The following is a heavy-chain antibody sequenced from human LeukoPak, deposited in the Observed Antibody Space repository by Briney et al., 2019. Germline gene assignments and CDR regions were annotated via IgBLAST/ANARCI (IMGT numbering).Heavy chain of an antibody. CDR2: IYYSGST. J-gene: IGHJ4*02. Sequence: SETLSLTCTVSGGSIRSSNYYWGWIRQPPGRGLEWIGIIYYSGSTYYNPSLKSRVTISVDTSKNQISLKLNSVTAAYTAVYYCARSLAGPRARPSDYWGQGILVTVSS. D-gene: IGHD6-19*01. CDR1: GGSIRSSNYY. CDR3: ARSLAGPRARPSDY. V-gene: IGHV4-39*01.